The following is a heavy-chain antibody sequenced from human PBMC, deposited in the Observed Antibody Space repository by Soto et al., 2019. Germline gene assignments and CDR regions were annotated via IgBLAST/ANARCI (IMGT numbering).Heavy chain of an antibody. V-gene: IGHV1-69*12. Sequence: QVQLVQSGAEVKKPGSSVKVSCKASGGTFSSYAISWVRQAPGQGLEWMGGIIPIFGTANYAQKLQGRVTSTADDSTSTAYMALSTLSSEDTAVYYCARVGIAVAGPFDYWGQGTLVTVSS. CDR2: IIPIFGTA. CDR3: ARVGIAVAGPFDY. D-gene: IGHD6-19*01. CDR1: GGTFSSYA. J-gene: IGHJ4*02.